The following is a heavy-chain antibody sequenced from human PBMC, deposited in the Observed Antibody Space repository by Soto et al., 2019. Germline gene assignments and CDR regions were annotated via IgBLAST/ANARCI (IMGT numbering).Heavy chain of an antibody. CDR3: ARDYYDSSGYYLNWFDP. CDR2: MNPNSGNT. Sequence: ASVKVSCKASGYTFTSYDINWARQATGQGLEWMGWMNPNSGNTGYAQKFQGRVTMTRNTSISTAYMELSSLRSEDTAVYYCARDYYDSSGYYLNWFDPWGQGTLVTVSS. V-gene: IGHV1-8*01. D-gene: IGHD3-22*01. CDR1: GYTFTSYD. J-gene: IGHJ5*02.